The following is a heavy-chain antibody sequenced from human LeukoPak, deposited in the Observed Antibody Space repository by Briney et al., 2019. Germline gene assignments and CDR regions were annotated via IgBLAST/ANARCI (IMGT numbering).Heavy chain of an antibody. Sequence: SETLSLTCTVSGDSITAYYWSWIRQPPGKGLEWIGYIYYSGSTNYNPSLKSRVTISVDTSKNQFSLRLSSVTAADTAVYYCARVSHQGTWFGYWGQGTLVTVSS. V-gene: IGHV4-59*01. J-gene: IGHJ4*02. CDR2: IYYSGST. D-gene: IGHD3-10*01. CDR1: GDSITAYY. CDR3: ARVSHQGTWFGY.